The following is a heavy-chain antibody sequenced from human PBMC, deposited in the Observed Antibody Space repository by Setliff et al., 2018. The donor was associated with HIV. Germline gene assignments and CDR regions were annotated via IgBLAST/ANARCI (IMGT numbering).Heavy chain of an antibody. D-gene: IGHD6-13*01. V-gene: IGHV4-59*11. J-gene: IGHJ6*03. CDR1: GGSISSHY. CDR3: ARGFGSSWGGNYYYYYMDV. CDR2: IYYSGST. Sequence: SETLSLTCTVSGGSISSHYWSWIRQPPGKGLEWIGYIYYSGSTNYNPSLKSRVTISVDTSKNQFSLKLSSVTAADTAVYYCARGFGSSWGGNYYYYYMDVWGKGATVTVSS.